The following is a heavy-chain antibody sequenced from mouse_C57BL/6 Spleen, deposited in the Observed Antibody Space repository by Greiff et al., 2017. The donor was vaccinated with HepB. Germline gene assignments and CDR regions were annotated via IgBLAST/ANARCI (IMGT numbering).Heavy chain of an antibody. CDR3: ARGYYGSITDAMDY. D-gene: IGHD1-1*01. Sequence: EVMLVESEGGLVQPGSSMKLSCTASGFTFSDYYMAWVRQVPEKGLEWVANINYDGSSTYYLDSLKSRFIISRDNAKNILYLQMSSLKSEDTATYYCARGYYGSITDAMDYWGQGTSVTVSS. V-gene: IGHV5-16*01. CDR2: INYDGSST. CDR1: GFTFSDYY. J-gene: IGHJ4*01.